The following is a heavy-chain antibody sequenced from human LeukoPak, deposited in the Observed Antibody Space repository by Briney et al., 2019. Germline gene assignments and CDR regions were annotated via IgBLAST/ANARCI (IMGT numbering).Heavy chain of an antibody. V-gene: IGHV4-39*07. CDR3: ARPGPMVRGIHAFDI. J-gene: IGHJ3*02. Sequence: SETLSLTCTVPGGSISSSSYYWGWIRQPPGKGLEWIGSIYYSGSTYYNPSLKSRVTISVDTSKNQFSLKLSSVTAADTAVYYCARPGPMVRGIHAFDIWGQGTMVTVSS. CDR2: IYYSGST. D-gene: IGHD3-10*01. CDR1: GGSISSSSYY.